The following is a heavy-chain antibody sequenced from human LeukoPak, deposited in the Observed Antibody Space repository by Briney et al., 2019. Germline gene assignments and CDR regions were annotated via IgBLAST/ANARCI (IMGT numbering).Heavy chain of an antibody. J-gene: IGHJ4*02. V-gene: IGHV5-10-1*01. Sequence: GASLRISCHISGCGFTSCCISWVRQVPGGGLEWVGNIDPTDSYTNYNPSFQGHVIISVHTSISTAYLQWYSLKASDTALYYCSRQDYWGQGTLVSVSS. CDR3: SRQDY. CDR1: GCGFTSCC. CDR2: IDPTDSYT.